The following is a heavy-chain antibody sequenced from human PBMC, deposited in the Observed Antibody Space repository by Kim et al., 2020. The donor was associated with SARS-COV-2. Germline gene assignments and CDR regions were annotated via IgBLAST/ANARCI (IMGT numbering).Heavy chain of an antibody. J-gene: IGHJ4*02. CDR3: VHGGGSGWNFDY. D-gene: IGHD6-19*01. V-gene: IGHV3-23*01. CDR2: ISDSGGST. CDR1: GFTFRSYA. Sequence: GGSLRLSCAASGFTFRSYAMSWVRQAPGRGLEWVSGISDSGGSTYYGDSAQGRFTISRDNSKNTLYLQMNSLRAEDTAVYYCVHGGGSGWNFDYWGQGTLVTVSS.